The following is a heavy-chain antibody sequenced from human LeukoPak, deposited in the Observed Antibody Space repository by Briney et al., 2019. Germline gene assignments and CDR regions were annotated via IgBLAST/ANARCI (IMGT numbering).Heavy chain of an antibody. CDR2: IKQDGSEK. V-gene: IGHV3-7*01. CDR3: ARGDPIYDFWSGGDY. CDR1: GFTFRSYW. D-gene: IGHD3-3*01. J-gene: IGHJ4*02. Sequence: AGGSLRLSCAASGFTFRSYWMSWVRQAPGKGLEWVANIKQDGSEKYYVDSVKGRFTISRDNAKNSLYLQMNSLRAEDTAVYYCARGDPIYDFWSGGDYWGQGSLVTVSS.